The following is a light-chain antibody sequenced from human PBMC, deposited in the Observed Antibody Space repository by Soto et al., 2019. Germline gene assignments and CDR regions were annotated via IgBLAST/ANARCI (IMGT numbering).Light chain of an antibody. CDR3: CSYVNSNTPVV. V-gene: IGLV2-23*01. CDR2: EGT. Sequence: QSALTQPASVSGSPGQSITISCTGISSDVGSYNLVSWYQHHPGKAPKLIIYEGTKRPSGVSNRFSGSKSGITASLTISGLQAEDEADYYCCSYVNSNTPVVFGGGTKLTVL. CDR1: SSDVGSYNL. J-gene: IGLJ2*01.